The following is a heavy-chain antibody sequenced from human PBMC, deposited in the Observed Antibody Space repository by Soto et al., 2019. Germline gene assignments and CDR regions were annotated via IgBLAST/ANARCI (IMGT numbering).Heavy chain of an antibody. CDR3: ARARSSGWSRGLMDY. CDR1: GFTFSSYD. CDR2: MGTAGDT. D-gene: IGHD6-19*01. J-gene: IGHJ4*02. V-gene: IGHV3-13*01. Sequence: GGSLRLSCAASGFTFSSYDMHWVRQATGKGLEWVSAMGTAGDTYYPGSVKGRFTISRENAKNSLYLQMNSLRAGDTAVYYCARARSSGWSRGLMDYWGQGTLVTVSS.